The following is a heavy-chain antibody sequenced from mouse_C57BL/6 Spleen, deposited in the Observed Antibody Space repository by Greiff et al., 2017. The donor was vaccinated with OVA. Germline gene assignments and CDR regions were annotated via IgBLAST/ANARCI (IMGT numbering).Heavy chain of an antibody. Sequence: DVKLVESGGGLVKPGGSLKLSCAASGFTFSSYAMSWVRQTPEKRLEWVATISDGGSYTYYPDNVKGRFTISRDNAKNNLYLQMSHLKSEDTAMYYCAREKLDYYFDYWGQGTTLTVSS. V-gene: IGHV5-4*01. CDR1: GFTFSSYA. CDR2: ISDGGSYT. CDR3: AREKLDYYFDY. J-gene: IGHJ2*01. D-gene: IGHD1-3*01.